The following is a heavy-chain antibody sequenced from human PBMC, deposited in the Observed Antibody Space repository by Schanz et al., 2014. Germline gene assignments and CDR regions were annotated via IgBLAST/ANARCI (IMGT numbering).Heavy chain of an antibody. Sequence: EVQLVESGGGLIQPGGSLRLSCAVSGFTVSSNYMSWVRQAPGKGLEWVSTVYMSAASTRYADSVKGRFIISRDSSKNTLFLKMNSLRPEDTALYFCARDEGRDGYNLAFDGWGQGTLVTVSS. D-gene: IGHD5-12*01. V-gene: IGHV3-53*01. CDR3: ARDEGRDGYNLAFDG. J-gene: IGHJ4*03. CDR1: GFTVSSNY. CDR2: VYMSAAST.